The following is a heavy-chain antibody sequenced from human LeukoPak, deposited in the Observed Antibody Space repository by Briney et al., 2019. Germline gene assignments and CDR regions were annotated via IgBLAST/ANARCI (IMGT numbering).Heavy chain of an antibody. CDR2: INPNSGGT. CDR3: ARIFHSSSWYGRSFGYMDV. CDR1: GYTFTGYY. Sequence: GASVKVSCKASGYTFTGYYMHWVRQAPGQGLEWMGWINPNSGGTNYAQKFQGRVTMTRDTSISTAYMELSRLRSDDTAVYYCARIFHSSSWYGRSFGYMDVWGKGTTVTVSS. V-gene: IGHV1-2*02. D-gene: IGHD6-13*01. J-gene: IGHJ6*03.